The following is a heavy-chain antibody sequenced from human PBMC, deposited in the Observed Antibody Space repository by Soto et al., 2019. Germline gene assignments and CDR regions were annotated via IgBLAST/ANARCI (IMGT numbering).Heavy chain of an antibody. D-gene: IGHD3-9*01. CDR2: ISYDGSNK. V-gene: IGHV3-30*18. J-gene: IGHJ6*02. Sequence: GGSLRLSCAASGFTFSSYGMHWVRQAPGKGLEWVAVISYDGSNKYYADSVKGRFTISRDNSKNTLYPQMNSLRAEDTAVYYCAKALLRYFDWDYYGMDVWGQGTTVTVSS. CDR3: AKALLRYFDWDYYGMDV. CDR1: GFTFSSYG.